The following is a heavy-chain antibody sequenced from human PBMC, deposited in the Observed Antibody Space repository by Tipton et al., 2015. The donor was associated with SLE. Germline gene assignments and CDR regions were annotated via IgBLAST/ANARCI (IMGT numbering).Heavy chain of an antibody. CDR1: AYTFTTYS. J-gene: IGHJ2*01. D-gene: IGHD2-21*02. Sequence: QLVQSGAEVKNPGASVKVSCKASAYTFTTYSISWVRQAPGQGLEWMGWISTYNGNTNYAQKLQGRVNMTTDTSTSTAYMELRSLRTDGTAVYYWARGVTAGLYWFFDLWGRGTPVTVAS. CDR3: ARGVTAGLYWFFDL. V-gene: IGHV1-18*01. CDR2: ISTYNGNT.